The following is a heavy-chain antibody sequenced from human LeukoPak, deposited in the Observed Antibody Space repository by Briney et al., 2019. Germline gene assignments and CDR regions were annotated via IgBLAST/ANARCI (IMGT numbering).Heavy chain of an antibody. CDR2: ISGSGGST. CDR3: AKVPSGRVCSGNSCYSVGDY. Sequence: GGSLRLSCAASGFTFSSYGMTWVRQAPGKGLEWVSGISGSGGSTYYADSVKGRFTISRDNSKSTLYLQMNSLRAEDTAVYYCAKVPSGRVCSGNSCYSVGDYWGQGTLVTVSS. CDR1: GFTFSSYG. J-gene: IGHJ4*02. V-gene: IGHV3-23*01. D-gene: IGHD2-15*01.